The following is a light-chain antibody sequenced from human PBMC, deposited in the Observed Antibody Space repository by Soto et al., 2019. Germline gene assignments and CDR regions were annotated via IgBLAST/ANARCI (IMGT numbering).Light chain of an antibody. Sequence: DIQMTQSPSSLSASVGDRVTIICQASQNIRKNLNWYQHKTGQAPKLLIYDASYLETGVPSRFSGSGSGTDFTFTISSLQPEDVATYYRHQFDHRLTFGGGTSGEIK. J-gene: IGKJ4*01. CDR3: HQFDHRLT. V-gene: IGKV1-33*01. CDR1: QNIRKN. CDR2: DAS.